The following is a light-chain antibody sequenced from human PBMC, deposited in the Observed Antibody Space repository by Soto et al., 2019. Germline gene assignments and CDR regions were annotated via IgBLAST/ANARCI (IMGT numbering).Light chain of an antibody. CDR3: QQLKSYPQST. V-gene: IGKV1-9*01. J-gene: IGKJ4*01. CDR2: AVS. CDR1: QGISSY. Sequence: IQLTQSPSFLSASVGHRVSITCRASQGISSYLAWYQQKPGKAPKLLIYAVSTLQSGVPSRFSGTESGTEFTLTISSLQPEDFATYYCQQLKSYPQSTFGGGTKVEIK.